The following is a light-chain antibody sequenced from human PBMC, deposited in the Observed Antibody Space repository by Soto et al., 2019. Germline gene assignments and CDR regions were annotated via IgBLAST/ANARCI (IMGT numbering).Light chain of an antibody. CDR1: SSDVGGYDY. CDR2: EVN. V-gene: IGLV2-14*01. CDR3: TPYTTTSTYV. J-gene: IGLJ1*01. Sequence: QSVLTQPASVSGSPGQSITISCTGTSSDVGGYDYVSWYQQHPGKAPKFMIYEVNHRPSGVYHRSSGYKSGNTAYLTISGLQAEDEADYYCTPYTTTSTYVFGTGTKVTV.